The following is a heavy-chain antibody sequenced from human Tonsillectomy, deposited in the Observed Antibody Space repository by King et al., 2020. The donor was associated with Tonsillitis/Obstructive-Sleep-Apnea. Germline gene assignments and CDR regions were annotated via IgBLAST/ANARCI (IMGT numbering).Heavy chain of an antibody. CDR2: IRSKAYGGTT. Sequence: VQLVESGGGLVQPGRSLRLSCTASGFTFGDYAMSWVRQAPGKGLEWVGFIRSKAYGGTTEYAASVKGRFTISRDDSKSIAYLQMNSLKTEDTAVYYCTRESGYATYYFDYWGQGTLVTVSS. D-gene: IGHD3-22*01. CDR1: GFTFGDYA. J-gene: IGHJ4*02. V-gene: IGHV3-49*04. CDR3: TRESGYATYYFDY.